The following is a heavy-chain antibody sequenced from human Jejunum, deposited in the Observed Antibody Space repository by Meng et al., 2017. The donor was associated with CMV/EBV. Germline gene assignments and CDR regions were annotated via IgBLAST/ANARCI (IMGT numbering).Heavy chain of an antibody. D-gene: IGHD2-21*02. Sequence: VVAPGRLMPCDSLSLLCYFSRGSIRSVYWSWIRLPAGKGLEWIGRIYTSGSTNYNPSLKSRVTMSLDTPKNQFSLKLTSVTAADTALYFCARDGGLDCGGDCYFDHWGQGILVTVSS. V-gene: IGHV4-4*07. CDR2: IYTSGST. CDR1: RGSIRSVY. CDR3: ARDGGLDCGGDCYFDH. J-gene: IGHJ4*02.